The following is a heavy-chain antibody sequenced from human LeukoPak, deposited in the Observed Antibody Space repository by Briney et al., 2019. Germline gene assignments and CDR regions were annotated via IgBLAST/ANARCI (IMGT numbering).Heavy chain of an antibody. D-gene: IGHD2-15*01. Sequence: ASVKVPCKASGYTFASYYMHGVRQAPGQGVEWMGIINPSGGSTSYAQKFQGRVTMTRDTSTSTVYMELSSLRSEDPAVYYCARKLSAAAAYWGQGPLVPVSS. CDR3: ARKLSAAAAY. CDR2: INPSGGST. V-gene: IGHV1-46*01. J-gene: IGHJ4*02. CDR1: GYTFASYY.